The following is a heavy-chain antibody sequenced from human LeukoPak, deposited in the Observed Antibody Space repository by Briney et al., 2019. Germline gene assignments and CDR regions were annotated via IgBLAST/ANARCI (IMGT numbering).Heavy chain of an antibody. CDR3: ARDSVTMIVVAPGHWFDP. V-gene: IGHV1-69*04. CDR2: IIPILGIA. Sequence: SVKVSCKASGGTFSSYAISWVRQAPGQGLEWMGRIIPILGIANYAQKFQGRVTITADKSTSTAYMELSSLRSEDTAVYYCARDSVTMIVVAPGHWFDPWGQGTLVTVSS. D-gene: IGHD3-22*01. J-gene: IGHJ5*02. CDR1: GGTFSSYA.